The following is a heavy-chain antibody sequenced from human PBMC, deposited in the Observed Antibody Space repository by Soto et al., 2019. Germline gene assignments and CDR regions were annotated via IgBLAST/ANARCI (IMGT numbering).Heavy chain of an antibody. CDR1: GYTFTSYG. D-gene: IGHD3-3*01. Sequence: QVQLVQSGAEVKKPGASVKVSCKASGYTFTSYGISWVRQAPGQGLEWMGWISAYNGNTNYAQKLQGRVTMTTDTSTSTAYMELRSLRSDDTAVYYCARESGYDFWSCYESDAFDICGQGTMVTVSS. J-gene: IGHJ3*02. CDR3: ARESGYDFWSCYESDAFDI. V-gene: IGHV1-18*01. CDR2: ISAYNGNT.